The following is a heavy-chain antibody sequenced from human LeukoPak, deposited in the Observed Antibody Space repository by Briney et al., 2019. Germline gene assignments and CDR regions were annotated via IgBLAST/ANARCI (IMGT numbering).Heavy chain of an antibody. CDR2: INSDGSST. Sequence: GGSLRLSCSASGFTFSSYWMHWVRQAPGKGLVWVSRINSDGSSTSYADSVKGRFPISRPNAKNTLYLQMNSLRAEDTAVYYCARRRSGHYFDYWGLGTLVTVSS. CDR3: ARRRSGHYFDY. V-gene: IGHV3-74*01. CDR1: GFTFSSYW. J-gene: IGHJ4*02. D-gene: IGHD6-25*01.